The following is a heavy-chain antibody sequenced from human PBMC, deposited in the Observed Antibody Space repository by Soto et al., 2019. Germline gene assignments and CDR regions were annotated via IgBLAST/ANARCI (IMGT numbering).Heavy chain of an antibody. CDR1: GGTFSSYA. V-gene: IGHV1-69*01. CDR3: ASSSCSGDSCPHSYYYYGMDV. D-gene: IGHD2-15*01. CDR2: LIPIFGTA. Sequence: QVQLVQSGAEVKKPGSSVKVSCKASGGTFSSYAISWVRQAPGQGLEWMGGLIPIFGTANYAQKFQGRVTITADESTSTAYMELSSLRSEDTAVYYCASSSCSGDSCPHSYYYYGMDVWGQGTTVTVSS. J-gene: IGHJ6*02.